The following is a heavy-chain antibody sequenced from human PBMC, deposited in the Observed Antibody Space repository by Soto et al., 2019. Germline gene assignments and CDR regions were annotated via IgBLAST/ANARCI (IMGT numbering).Heavy chain of an antibody. CDR3: ARGSGYCSSTSCYSRKGFDY. CDR2: MNPNSGNT. V-gene: IGHV1-8*01. CDR1: GYTFNSYD. J-gene: IGHJ4*02. D-gene: IGHD2-2*01. Sequence: AASVKVSCKXSGYTFNSYDINWVRQATGQGLEGMGWMNPNSGNTGYAQKFQGRVTMTRNTSISTAYMELSSLRSEDTAVYYCARGSGYCSSTSCYSRKGFDYWGQGTLVTVSS.